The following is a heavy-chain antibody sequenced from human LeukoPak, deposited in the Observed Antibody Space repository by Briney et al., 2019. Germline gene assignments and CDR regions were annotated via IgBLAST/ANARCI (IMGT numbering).Heavy chain of an antibody. D-gene: IGHD2-15*01. CDR1: GFTFSSYE. Sequence: TGGSLRLSCAASGFTFSSYEMNWVRQAPGKGLEWVSYISSSGSTIYYADSVKGRFTISRDNAKNSLYLQMNSLRAEDTAVYYCARDFNGYSLDLFDYWGQGTLVTVSS. V-gene: IGHV3-48*03. J-gene: IGHJ4*02. CDR2: ISSSGSTI. CDR3: ARDFNGYSLDLFDY.